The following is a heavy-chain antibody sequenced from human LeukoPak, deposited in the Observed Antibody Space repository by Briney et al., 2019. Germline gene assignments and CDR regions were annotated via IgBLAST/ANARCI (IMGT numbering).Heavy chain of an antibody. V-gene: IGHV4-59*12. CDR2: LSNSGTT. D-gene: IGHD7-27*01. CDR3: ARGSNWGDY. J-gene: IGHJ4*02. Sequence: PSETLSLTCTVSGASISDYYWSWIRQPPGKGLEWIGFLSNSGTTNYNPSPKRRCTMSVDTSKNQFSLKLSSVTAADTAVYYCARGSNWGDYWGQGTLVTVPS. CDR1: GASISDYY.